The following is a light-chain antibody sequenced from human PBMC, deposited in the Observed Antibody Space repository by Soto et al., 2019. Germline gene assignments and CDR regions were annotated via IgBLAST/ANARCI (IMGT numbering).Light chain of an antibody. CDR3: QHYGSSPRT. J-gene: IGKJ1*01. Sequence: EIVLTQSPGTLSLSPGERATLSCRASQSVSSSYLAWYQQKPGQAPRLLIYGASSRATGIPDRFSGSGSGTXXXXXXXXXXXXXFPVYYCQHYGSSPRTFGQGTKVEIK. CDR2: GAS. V-gene: IGKV3-20*01. CDR1: QSVSSSY.